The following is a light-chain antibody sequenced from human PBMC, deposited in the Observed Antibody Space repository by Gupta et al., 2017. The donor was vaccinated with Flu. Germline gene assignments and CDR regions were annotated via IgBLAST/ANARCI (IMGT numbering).Light chain of an antibody. V-gene: IGLV8-61*01. CDR3: LLYMGSDIAV. CDR1: SGSVSSSHY. Sequence: SGSVSSSHYPGSCYQPPAQAPRTLIYNAVVSYPWVPARFSASILGNKAALPTTGAQADDESDYYCLLYMGSDIAVFGGGTRLTVL. J-gene: IGLJ2*01. CDR2: NAV.